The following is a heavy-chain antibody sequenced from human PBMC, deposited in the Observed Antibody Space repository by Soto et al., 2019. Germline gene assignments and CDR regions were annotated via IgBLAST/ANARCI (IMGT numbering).Heavy chain of an antibody. Sequence: PGGSLRLSRAASGFTFSSYAMSWVRQTPGKGLEWVSAISGSGGSTYYADSVKGRFTISRDNSKNTLYLQMNSLRAEDTAVYYCAKGKSSGYYTYYFDYWGQGTLVTVSS. V-gene: IGHV3-23*01. J-gene: IGHJ4*02. CDR3: AKGKSSGYYTYYFDY. D-gene: IGHD3-22*01. CDR1: GFTFSSYA. CDR2: ISGSGGST.